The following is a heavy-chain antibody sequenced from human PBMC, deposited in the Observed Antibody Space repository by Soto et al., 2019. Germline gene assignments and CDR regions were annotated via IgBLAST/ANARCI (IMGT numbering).Heavy chain of an antibody. CDR1: GFRFEQYV. J-gene: IGHJ4*02. CDR3: IKDAPNGSIDE. D-gene: IGHD3-10*01. CDR2: VSPTGDTV. V-gene: IGHV3-9*01. Sequence: VQVVASGGGLVQPGRSLRLSCAGSGFRFEQYVMHWVRQAPGKGLECVSTVSPTGDTVAYADSVEGRFTVSRDNAKNSLYLQMNSLKGDDTAFYYCIKDAPNGSIDEWGQGTLVTISS.